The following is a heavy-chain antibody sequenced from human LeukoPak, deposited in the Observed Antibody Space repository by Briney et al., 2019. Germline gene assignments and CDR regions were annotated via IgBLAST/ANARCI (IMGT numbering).Heavy chain of an antibody. CDR1: GYTLTKLP. J-gene: IGHJ4*02. CDR2: FDPEDGEA. V-gene: IGHV1-24*01. D-gene: IGHD3-10*01. Sequence: ASVKVSCRVSGYTLTKLPIHWVRQAPGRGLEWMGSFDPEDGEALYARRFRGRVTMTEDTSTDTAFMELSSLKSVDTAVYYCATSNYFGSGSAYYFEYWGQGTLVTVSS. CDR3: ATSNYFGSGSAYYFEY.